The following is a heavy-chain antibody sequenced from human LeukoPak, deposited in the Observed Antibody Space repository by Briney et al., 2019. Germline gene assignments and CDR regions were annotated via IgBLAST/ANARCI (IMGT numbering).Heavy chain of an antibody. CDR1: GYTFTSYG. D-gene: IGHD6-13*01. J-gene: IGHJ5*02. Sequence: GASVKVSCKASGYTFTSYGISWVRQAPGQGLEWMGWISAYNGNINYAQKLQGRVTMTTDTSTSTAYMELRSLRSDDTAVYYCARDGRSWSPLSNNWFDPWGQGTLVTVSS. CDR3: ARDGRSWSPLSNNWFDP. CDR2: ISAYNGNI. V-gene: IGHV1-18*01.